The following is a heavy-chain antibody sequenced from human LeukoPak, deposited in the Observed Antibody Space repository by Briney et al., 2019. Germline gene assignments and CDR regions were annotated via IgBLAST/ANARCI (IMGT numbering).Heavy chain of an antibody. CDR2: IYSGGST. CDR3: ARGSRSSGWFDY. Sequence: GGSLRLSCAASGFTVSSNYMSWVRQAPGKGLEWVSVIYSGGSTYYADSVKGRFTISRDNSKNSLYLQMNSLRAEDTAVYYCARGSRSSGWFDYWGQGTLVTVSS. V-gene: IGHV3-53*01. CDR1: GFTVSSNY. D-gene: IGHD6-19*01. J-gene: IGHJ4*02.